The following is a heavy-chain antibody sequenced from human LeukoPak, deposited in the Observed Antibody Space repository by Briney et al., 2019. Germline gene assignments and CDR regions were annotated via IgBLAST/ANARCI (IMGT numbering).Heavy chain of an antibody. CDR2: ISSDGRYK. V-gene: IGHV3-30*04. Sequence: GRSLRLSCAASGFTFSGYTMHWVRQAPGKGLEWVALISSDGRYKSHADSVKGRCTISRDNSKNTLYLQMNSLRPEDTAVYYCARARSIVGVSPFQHWGQGTLVTVSS. D-gene: IGHD1-26*01. J-gene: IGHJ1*01. CDR1: GFTFSGYT. CDR3: ARARSIVGVSPFQH.